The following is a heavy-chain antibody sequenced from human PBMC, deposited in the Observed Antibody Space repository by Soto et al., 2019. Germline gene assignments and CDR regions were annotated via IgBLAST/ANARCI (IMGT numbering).Heavy chain of an antibody. CDR2: IIPIFTKT. CDR1: GGTFSNHA. V-gene: IGHV1-69*12. Sequence: QVHLVQSGAEVKKPGSSVKVSCKAPGGTFSNHAINWVRQAPGQGLEWMGRIIPIFTKTNYAQKFQGRVTMTANESTNPAYLELSSLKHDDTAVYYCAREVAADGTFREDVFDIWGQGTLVTVSS. J-gene: IGHJ3*02. CDR3: AREVAADGTFREDVFDI. D-gene: IGHD6-13*01.